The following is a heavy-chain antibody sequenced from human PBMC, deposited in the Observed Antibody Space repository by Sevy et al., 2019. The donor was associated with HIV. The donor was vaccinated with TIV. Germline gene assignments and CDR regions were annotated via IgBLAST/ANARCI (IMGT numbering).Heavy chain of an antibody. CDR3: ARGRYSSSWYTSDFDY. V-gene: IGHV1-69*06. Sequence: ASVKVSCKASGGTFSSYAISWVRQAPGQGIEWMGGIIPIFGTANYAQKFQGRVTITADKSTSTAYMELSSLRSEDTAVYYCARGRYSSSWYTSDFDYLGQGTLVTVSS. CDR1: GGTFSSYA. CDR2: IIPIFGTA. J-gene: IGHJ4*02. D-gene: IGHD6-13*01.